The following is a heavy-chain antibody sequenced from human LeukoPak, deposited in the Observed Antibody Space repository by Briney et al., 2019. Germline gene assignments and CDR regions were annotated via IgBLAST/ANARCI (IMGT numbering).Heavy chain of an antibody. D-gene: IGHD6-13*01. V-gene: IGHV4-39*07. CDR3: ARLESAAAGNRWFDP. CDR1: GASISGSSHYF. CDR2: IYYSGIT. J-gene: IGHJ5*02. Sequence: SETLSLTCTVSGASISGSSHYFWGWIRQTPGKGLEWIGSIYYSGITYYTPSLKSRVTISVDTSKNQFSLTLSSVTAADTAVCYCARLESAAAGNRWFDPWGQGILVTVSS.